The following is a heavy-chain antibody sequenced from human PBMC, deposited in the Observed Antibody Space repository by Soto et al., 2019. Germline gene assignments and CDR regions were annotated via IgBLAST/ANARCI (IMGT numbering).Heavy chain of an antibody. D-gene: IGHD3-10*01. J-gene: IGHJ6*02. CDR3: TRGPFFYGSGSSTPGGYFALEV. Sequence: RWARQANGQRLEWMGWIDAGNGNTKYSQKFRGRVTFTTDTSASTAYMDLSSLRAEDTGVYYCTRGPFFYGSGSSTPGGYFALEVWGQGTTVTVSS. V-gene: IGHV1-3*01. CDR2: IDAGNGNT.